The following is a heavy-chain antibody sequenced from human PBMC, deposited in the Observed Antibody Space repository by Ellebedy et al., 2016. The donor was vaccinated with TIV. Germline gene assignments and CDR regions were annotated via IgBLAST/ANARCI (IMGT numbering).Heavy chain of an antibody. J-gene: IGHJ4*02. CDR2: IWSDGSNK. V-gene: IGHV3-33*01. CDR1: GFTFSSYG. D-gene: IGHD3-10*01. Sequence: PGGSLRLSCAASGFTFSSYGMHWVRQAPGKGPEWVAAIWSDGSNKNYADSVKGRFTISRDNSENTLYLQMNSLRVEDTAVYYCAREDYYGSGGSDYWGQGTLVTVSS. CDR3: AREDYYGSGGSDY.